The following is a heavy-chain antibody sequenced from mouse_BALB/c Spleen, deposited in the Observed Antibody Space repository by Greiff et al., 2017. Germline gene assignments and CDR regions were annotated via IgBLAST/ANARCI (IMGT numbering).Heavy chain of an antibody. CDR2: IWSGGST. Sequence: QVQLQQSGPGLVQPSQSLSITCTVSGFSLTSYGVHWVRQSPGKGLEWLGVIWSGGSTDYNAAFISRLSISKDNSKSQVFFKMNSLQANDTAIYYCARKGGYYYGSPSYAMDYWGQGTSVTVSS. D-gene: IGHD1-1*01. J-gene: IGHJ4*01. CDR1: GFSLTSYG. V-gene: IGHV2-2*02. CDR3: ARKGGYYYGSPSYAMDY.